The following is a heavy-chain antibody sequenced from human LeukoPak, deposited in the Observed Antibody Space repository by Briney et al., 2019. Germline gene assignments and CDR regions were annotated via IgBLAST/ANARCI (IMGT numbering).Heavy chain of an antibody. J-gene: IGHJ5*02. CDR3: ATASYDILTGYSDNWFDP. D-gene: IGHD3-9*01. V-gene: IGHV4-34*01. CDR1: GGSFSGYY. Sequence: SETLSLTCAVYGGSFSGYYWSWIRQPPGKGLEWIGEINHSGSTYYNPSLKSRVTISVDTSKNQFSLKLSSVTAAGTAVYYCATASYDILTGYSDNWFDPWGQGTLVTVSS. CDR2: INHSGST.